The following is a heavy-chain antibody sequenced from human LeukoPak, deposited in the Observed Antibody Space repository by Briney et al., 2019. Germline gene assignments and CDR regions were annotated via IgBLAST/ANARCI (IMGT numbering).Heavy chain of an antibody. V-gene: IGHV4-59*08. Sequence: SETLSLTCTVSGGSISSYYWSWIRQPPEKGLEWIGYIYYTGTTNYNPSLKSRVTISVDTSKNQFSLKLSSVTAADTAVYYCARHVVRGAHDAFDIWGQGTMVTVSS. CDR1: GGSISSYY. D-gene: IGHD3-10*01. J-gene: IGHJ3*02. CDR3: ARHVVRGAHDAFDI. CDR2: IYYTGTT.